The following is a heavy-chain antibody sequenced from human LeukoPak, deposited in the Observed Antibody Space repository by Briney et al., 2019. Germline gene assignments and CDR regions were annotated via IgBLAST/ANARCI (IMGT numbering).Heavy chain of an antibody. V-gene: IGHV4-61*02. Sequence: SQTLSLTCTVSGGSISSGSYCWSWIRQPAGKGLEWIGRIYTSGSTNYNPSLKSRVTISVDTSKDQFSLKLSSVTAADTAVYYCARARSAIAARGYYYGMDVWGQGTTVTVSS. CDR1: GGSISSGSYC. CDR2: IYTSGST. J-gene: IGHJ6*02. D-gene: IGHD6-6*01. CDR3: ARARSAIAARGYYYGMDV.